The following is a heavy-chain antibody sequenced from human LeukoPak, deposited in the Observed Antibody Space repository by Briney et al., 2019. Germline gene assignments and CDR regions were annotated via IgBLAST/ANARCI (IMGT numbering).Heavy chain of an antibody. Sequence: PRGSLRLSCAASGFTFSSYAMHWVRQAPGKGLEWVAVISYDGSNKYYADSVKGRFTISRDNSKNTLYLQMNSLRAEDTAVYYCARDAALYGSGSYYTPEFDYWGQGTLVTVSS. CDR3: ARDAALYGSGSYYTPEFDY. CDR1: GFTFSSYA. D-gene: IGHD3-10*01. V-gene: IGHV3-30-3*01. J-gene: IGHJ4*02. CDR2: ISYDGSNK.